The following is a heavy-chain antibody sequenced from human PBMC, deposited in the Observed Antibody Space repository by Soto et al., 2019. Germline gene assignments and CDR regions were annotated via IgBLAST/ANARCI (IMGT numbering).Heavy chain of an antibody. V-gene: IGHV1-2*04. CDR2: INPNSGGT. Sequence: ASVKVSCKASGYTFTGYYMHWVRQAPGQGLEWMGWINPNSGGTNYAQKFQGWVTMTRDTSISTAYMELSRLRSDDTAVYYCARMSRPYYYGMDVWGQGTTVTVSS. J-gene: IGHJ6*02. CDR1: GYTFTGYY. CDR3: ARMSRPYYYGMDV. D-gene: IGHD6-6*01.